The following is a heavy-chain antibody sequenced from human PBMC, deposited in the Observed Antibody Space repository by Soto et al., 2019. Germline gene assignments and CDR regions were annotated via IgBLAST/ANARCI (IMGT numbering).Heavy chain of an antibody. CDR3: AKLLVDYYDILTGYFDY. Sequence: GGSLRLSCAASGFTFSSYAMSWVRQAPGKGLEWVSAISGSGGSTYYADSVKGRFTISRDNSKNTLYLQMNSLRAEDTAVYYCAKLLVDYYDILTGYFDYWGQGTLVTVSS. D-gene: IGHD3-9*01. J-gene: IGHJ4*02. V-gene: IGHV3-23*01. CDR1: GFTFSSYA. CDR2: ISGSGGST.